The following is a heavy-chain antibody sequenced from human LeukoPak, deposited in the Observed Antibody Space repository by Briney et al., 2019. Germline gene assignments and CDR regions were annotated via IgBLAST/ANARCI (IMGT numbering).Heavy chain of an antibody. Sequence: GGSLRLSCGASGFTFSNYAMSWVRQAPGKGLEWVAFIRYDGSNKYYADSVEGRFTISRDNSKNTLYLQMNSLRAEDTAVYYCASNYYGSGSYYGWVYYYYYYYMDVWGKGTTVTISS. CDR3: ASNYYGSGSYYGWVYYYYYYYMDV. CDR1: GFTFSNYA. V-gene: IGHV3-30*02. J-gene: IGHJ6*03. CDR2: IRYDGSNK. D-gene: IGHD3-10*01.